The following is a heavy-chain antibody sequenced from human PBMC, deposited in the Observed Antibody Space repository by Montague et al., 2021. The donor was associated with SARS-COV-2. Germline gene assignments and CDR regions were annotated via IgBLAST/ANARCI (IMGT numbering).Heavy chain of an antibody. J-gene: IGHJ4*02. V-gene: IGHV4-39*01. CDR1: GGSISSSSYF. D-gene: IGHD6-13*01. CDR2: IYYSGST. Sequence: SETLSLTCTVSGGSISSSSYFWGWIRQPPGKGLEWIGSIYYSGSTYYNPSLKSRVTISVDTSKNQFSLKLGSVTAADTAVYYCARAFTAAAGTTSFDYWGQGTLVTVSS. CDR3: ARAFTAAAGTTSFDY.